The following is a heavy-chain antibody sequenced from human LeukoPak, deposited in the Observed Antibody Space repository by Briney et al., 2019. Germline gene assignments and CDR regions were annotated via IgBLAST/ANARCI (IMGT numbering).Heavy chain of an antibody. Sequence: SVKVSCKASGGTFSSYAISWMRQAPGQGLEWMGGIIPIFGTANYAQKFQGRVTITTDESTSTAYMELSSLRSEDTAVYYCASNYDFWSGSYYFDYWGQGTLVTVSS. CDR3: ASNYDFWSGSYYFDY. D-gene: IGHD3-3*01. CDR1: GGTFSSYA. J-gene: IGHJ4*02. CDR2: IIPIFGTA. V-gene: IGHV1-69*05.